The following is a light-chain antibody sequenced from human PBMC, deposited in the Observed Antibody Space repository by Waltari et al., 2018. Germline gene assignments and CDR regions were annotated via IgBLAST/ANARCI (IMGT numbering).Light chain of an antibody. CDR2: AAS. CDR1: QTISRY. V-gene: IGKV1-39*01. CDR3: QQSYSFTRT. Sequence: DIQMTQSPSSLSASARARVTITCRASQTISRYLNWYQQKPGKAPNLLIYAASSLQSGVPSRFSGSGAGRDFTLIITSLQPEDFATYCCQQSYSFTRTFGQGTKVEIK. J-gene: IGKJ1*01.